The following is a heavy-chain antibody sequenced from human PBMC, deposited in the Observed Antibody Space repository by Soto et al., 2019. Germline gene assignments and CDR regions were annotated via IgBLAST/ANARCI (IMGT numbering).Heavy chain of an antibody. Sequence: EVQLLESGGGLVRPGGSLTLSCIASGFTFSDYGMSWVRQAPGKGLEWVSTISGGAENTHYADSVNGRFIISRDNSKNIQYLQMSGLRAEDTALYYCARDVGGDAFFDTWGQGALVTVSS. CDR3: ARDVGGDAFFDT. CDR2: ISGGAENT. CDR1: GFTFSDYG. J-gene: IGHJ4*02. D-gene: IGHD1-26*01. V-gene: IGHV3-23*01.